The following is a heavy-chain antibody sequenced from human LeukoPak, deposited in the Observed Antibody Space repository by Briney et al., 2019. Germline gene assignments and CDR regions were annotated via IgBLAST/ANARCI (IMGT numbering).Heavy chain of an antibody. D-gene: IGHD1-1*01. J-gene: IGHJ6*02. CDR2: IYYSGST. CDR3: ARDRTGTTYYYGMDV. Sequence: SETLSLTCTVSGGSISSYYRSWIRQPPGKGLEWVGYIYYSGSTNYNPSLTSRVTISVDTSKTQFSLKLSSVTAADTAVYYCARDRTGTTYYYGMDVWGQGTTVTVSS. V-gene: IGHV4-59*01. CDR1: GGSISSYY.